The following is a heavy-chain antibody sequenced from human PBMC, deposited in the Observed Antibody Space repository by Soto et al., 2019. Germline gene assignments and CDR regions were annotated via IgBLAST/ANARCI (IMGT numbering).Heavy chain of an antibody. Sequence: QVQLVESGGGVVQPGRSLRLSCAASGFTFSSYGMHWVRQAPGKGLEWVAVIWYDGSNKYYADSVKGRFTISRDNSKNTLYLQMNSLRAEDTAVYYCAREDYDILTGYYRAPHGMDVWGKGTTVTVSS. D-gene: IGHD3-9*01. CDR3: AREDYDILTGYYRAPHGMDV. CDR2: IWYDGSNK. J-gene: IGHJ6*04. V-gene: IGHV3-33*01. CDR1: GFTFSSYG.